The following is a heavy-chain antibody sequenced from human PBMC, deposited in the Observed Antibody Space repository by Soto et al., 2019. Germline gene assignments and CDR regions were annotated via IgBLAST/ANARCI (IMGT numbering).Heavy chain of an antibody. CDR3: ARDDEGRQDSSGYYYLGYFDY. V-gene: IGHV3-30-3*01. D-gene: IGHD3-22*01. CDR2: ISYDGSNK. Sequence: QVQLVESGGGVVQPGRSLRLSCAASGFTFSSYAMHWVRQAPGKGLEWVAVISYDGSNKYYADSVKGRFTISRDNSKNTLYLQMNSLRAEDTAVYYCARDDEGRQDSSGYYYLGYFDYWGQGTLVTVSS. J-gene: IGHJ4*02. CDR1: GFTFSSYA.